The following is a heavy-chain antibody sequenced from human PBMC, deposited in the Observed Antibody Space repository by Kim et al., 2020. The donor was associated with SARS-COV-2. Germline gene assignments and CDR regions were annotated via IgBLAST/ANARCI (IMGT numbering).Heavy chain of an antibody. CDR2: FDPEDGET. D-gene: IGHD6-19*01. CDR1: GYTLTELS. V-gene: IGHV1-24*01. J-gene: IGHJ5*02. Sequence: ASVKVSCKISGYTLTELSIHWVRQAPGKGLEWMGGFDPEDGETIYAQKFQGRVTMTEDTSTDTAYMELSSLRSEDTAVYYCATGGQWLVRWFDPWGQGTLVTVSS. CDR3: ATGGQWLVRWFDP.